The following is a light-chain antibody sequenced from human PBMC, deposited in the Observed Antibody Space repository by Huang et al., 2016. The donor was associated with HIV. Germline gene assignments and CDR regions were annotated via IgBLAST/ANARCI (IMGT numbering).Light chain of an antibody. J-gene: IGKJ1*01. CDR2: GAS. CDR1: QSVSSN. V-gene: IGKV3-15*01. Sequence: EIVMTQSPATLSVSPGERATLSCRASQSVSSNLAWYQQKPGQAPRLLIYGASTRATGSPARFSGSGSGTEFTLTISSLQSEDFAVYYCQQYNNWPPWTFGQGTNV. CDR3: QQYNNWPPWT.